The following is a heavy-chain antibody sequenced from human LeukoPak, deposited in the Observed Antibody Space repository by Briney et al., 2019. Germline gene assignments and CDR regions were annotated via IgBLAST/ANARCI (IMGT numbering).Heavy chain of an antibody. CDR3: ARLHSYGSGSYYKASTLRYYYYRYV. J-gene: IGHJ6*03. CDR2: INHSGST. CDR1: GGSFSGYY. V-gene: IGHV4-34*01. Sequence: PSETLSLTCAVYGGSFSGYYWSWIRQPPGKGLEWIGEINHSGSTNYNQSLKSRATISVDTSKDQFSLKLSSVAAADTAVYYCARLHSYGSGSYYKASTLRYYYYRYVWGKGTTVTISS. D-gene: IGHD3-10*01.